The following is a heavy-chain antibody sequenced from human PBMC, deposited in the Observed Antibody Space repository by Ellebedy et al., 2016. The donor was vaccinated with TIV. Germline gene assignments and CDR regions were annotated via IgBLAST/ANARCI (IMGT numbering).Heavy chain of an antibody. Sequence: GESLKISCKGSGYRFTTYWIGWVRQMPGKGLEWMGIIYPDDSETKYSPSFQVQFTISIDKSISTAYLQWSSLKVADTAVYFCPRRSHGYYDTSGVYHYYYAMDVWGQGTTVTVSS. J-gene: IGHJ6*02. CDR1: GYRFTTYW. D-gene: IGHD3-22*01. V-gene: IGHV5-51*01. CDR2: IYPDDSET. CDR3: PRRSHGYYDTSGVYHYYYAMDV.